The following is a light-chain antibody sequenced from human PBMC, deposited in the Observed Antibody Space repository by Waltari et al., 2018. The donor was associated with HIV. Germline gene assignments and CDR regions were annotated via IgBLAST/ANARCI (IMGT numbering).Light chain of an antibody. J-gene: IGLJ2*01. CDR2: QDT. CDR3: QARDSSTVV. V-gene: IGLV3-1*01. Sequence: SYELTQPPSVSVSAGPTASLTCSGNGLGASYTCWYQQKPGQSPLLVIYQDTKRPSGIPERYSGSNSGNTATLTISGTQAMDEADYYCQARDSSTVVFGGGTKLTVL. CDR1: GLGASY.